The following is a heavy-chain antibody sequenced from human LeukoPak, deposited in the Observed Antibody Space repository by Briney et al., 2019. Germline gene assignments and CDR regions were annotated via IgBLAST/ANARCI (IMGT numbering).Heavy chain of an antibody. V-gene: IGHV3-74*01. Sequence: GGXLRLSCAASGFTFINYWMHWVRQAQGKGLVLVSRVKGDGTSTIYADFVKGRFTISRDNAKNTIYLQMNSLRSDDTAVYYCATGLISAYEIWGQGTMLTVSS. D-gene: IGHD3-16*01. J-gene: IGHJ3*02. CDR2: VKGDGTST. CDR1: GFTFINYW. CDR3: ATGLISAYEI.